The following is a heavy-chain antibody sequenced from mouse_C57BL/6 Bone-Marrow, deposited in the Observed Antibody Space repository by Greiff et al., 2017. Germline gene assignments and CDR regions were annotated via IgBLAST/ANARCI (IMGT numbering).Heavy chain of an antibody. J-gene: IGHJ1*03. D-gene: IGHD1-1*02. CDR2: IDPSDSYT. CDR1: GYTFTSYW. CDR3: AILGCYWYFDV. Sequence: QVQLQQPGAELVMPGASVKLSCKASGYTFTSYWMHWVKQRPGQGLEWIGEIDPSDSYTNYNQKFKGKSTLTVDKSSSTAYMQLSSLASEDSAVYYCAILGCYWYFDVWGTGTTVTVSS. V-gene: IGHV1-69*01.